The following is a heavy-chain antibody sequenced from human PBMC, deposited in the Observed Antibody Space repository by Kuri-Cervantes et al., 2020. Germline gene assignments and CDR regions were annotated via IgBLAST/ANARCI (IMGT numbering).Heavy chain of an antibody. CDR1: GYTFTTYY. V-gene: IGHV1-46*01. CDR3: ARGWLGELGGYYFDY. Sequence: ASVKVSCKTSGYTFTTYYVHWVRQAPGQGLEWMGMINPSGGSTNFAQTFQGRVTMTRDTSSTTVYMELSSLRSEDTAVYYCARGWLGELGGYYFDYWGQGTLVTVSS. D-gene: IGHD3-10*01. CDR2: INPSGGST. J-gene: IGHJ4*02.